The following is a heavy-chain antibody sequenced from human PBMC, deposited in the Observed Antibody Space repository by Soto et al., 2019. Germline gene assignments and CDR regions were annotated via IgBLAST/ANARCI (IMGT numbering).Heavy chain of an antibody. V-gene: IGHV4-61*01. J-gene: IGHJ4*02. CDR3: ARDPGGDGYNYTDY. D-gene: IGHD5-12*01. Sequence: QVQLQESGPGLVKPSETLSLTCTVSGGSVSSGSYYWSWIRQPPGKGLEWIGYIYYSGSTNYNPSLKSRVTISVDTSKNQFSLKLSSVTAADTAVYYCARDPGGDGYNYTDYWGQGTLVTVSS. CDR2: IYYSGST. CDR1: GGSVSSGSYY.